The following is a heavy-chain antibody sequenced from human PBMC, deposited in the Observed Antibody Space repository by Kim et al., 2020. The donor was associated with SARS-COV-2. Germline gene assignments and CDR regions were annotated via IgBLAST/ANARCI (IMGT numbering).Heavy chain of an antibody. CDR1: GGSISSSSYY. Sequence: SETLSLTCTVSGGSISSSSYYWGWIRQPPGKGLEWIGSIYYSGSTYYNPSLKSRVTISVDTSKNQFSLKLSSVTAADTAVYYCASTRIVVGSTAPYYYYGMDVWGQGTTVTVSS. CDR3: ASTRIVVGSTAPYYYYGMDV. D-gene: IGHD2-15*01. CDR2: IYYSGST. V-gene: IGHV4-39*01. J-gene: IGHJ6*02.